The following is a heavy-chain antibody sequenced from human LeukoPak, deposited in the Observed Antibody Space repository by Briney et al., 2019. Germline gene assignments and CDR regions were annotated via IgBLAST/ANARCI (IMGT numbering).Heavy chain of an antibody. CDR3: ARVGDIVLMVYFFDY. J-gene: IGHJ4*02. Sequence: ASVKVSCKASGYTFTSYGISWVRQATGQGLEWMGWMNPNSGNTGYAQKFQGRVTITRNTSISTAYMELRSLRSDDTAVYYCARVGDIVLMVYFFDYWGQGTLVTVSS. V-gene: IGHV1-8*03. D-gene: IGHD2-8*01. CDR2: MNPNSGNT. CDR1: GYTFTSYG.